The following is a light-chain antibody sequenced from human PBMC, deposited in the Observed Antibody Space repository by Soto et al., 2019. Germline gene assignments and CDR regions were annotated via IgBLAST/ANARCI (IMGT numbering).Light chain of an antibody. V-gene: IGLV2-14*01. J-gene: IGLJ2*01. CDR2: EVS. CDR3: SSYTSSSPHVV. CDR1: SSDVGGYNY. Sequence: QSALTQPASVSGSPGQSITISCTGTSSDVGGYNYVSWYQQHPGKAPKLMIYEVSNRPSGVSNRFSGSKSGNTASLNISGLQAEDEADFYCSSYTSSSPHVVFGGGTKLTVL.